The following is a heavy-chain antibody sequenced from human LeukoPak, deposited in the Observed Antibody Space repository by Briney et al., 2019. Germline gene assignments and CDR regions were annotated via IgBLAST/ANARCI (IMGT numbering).Heavy chain of an antibody. Sequence: ASVKVSCKASGGTFTSYTIRWVRQVPGQGLEWMGGIIPIFGTAKYAQKFQGRVTITADESTSTAYMELSSLRSEDTAVYYCAREQRGGYAFDIWGQGTMVTVSS. CDR1: GGTFTSYT. J-gene: IGHJ3*02. CDR2: IIPIFGTA. CDR3: AREQRGGYAFDI. D-gene: IGHD6-25*01. V-gene: IGHV1-69*13.